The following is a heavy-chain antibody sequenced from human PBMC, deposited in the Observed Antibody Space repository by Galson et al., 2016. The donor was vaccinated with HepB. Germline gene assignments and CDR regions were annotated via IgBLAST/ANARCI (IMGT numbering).Heavy chain of an antibody. CDR2: TYFRSEWHT. D-gene: IGHD1-26*01. Sequence: CAISGDSVSSDTAAWNWLRQSPSRGLEWLGRTYFRSEWHTEYAFSLKGRITLSPDTSKNEVSLRLSSVTPDDSAIYYCARDRSRLGSTSFDYWGQGTPVTVSS. CDR1: GDSVSSDTAA. V-gene: IGHV6-1*01. J-gene: IGHJ4*02. CDR3: ARDRSRLGSTSFDY.